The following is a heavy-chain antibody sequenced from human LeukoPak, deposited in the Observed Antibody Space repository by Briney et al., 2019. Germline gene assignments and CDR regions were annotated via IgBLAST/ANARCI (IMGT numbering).Heavy chain of an antibody. V-gene: IGHV4-59*12. CDR3: ARDQVVTTGGAPFDY. CDR2: IYYSGST. CDR1: GGSISSYY. D-gene: IGHD5-12*01. J-gene: IGHJ4*02. Sequence: SETLSLTCTVSGGSISSYYWSWIRQPPGKGLEWIGYIYYSGSTNYNPSLKSRVTISVDTSKNQFSLKLSSVTAADTAVYYCARDQVVTTGGAPFDYWGQGTLVTVSS.